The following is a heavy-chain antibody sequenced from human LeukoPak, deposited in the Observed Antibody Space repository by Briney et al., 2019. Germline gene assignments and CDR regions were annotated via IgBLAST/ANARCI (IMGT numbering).Heavy chain of an antibody. J-gene: IGHJ6*03. V-gene: IGHV3-23*01. CDR2: ISGSGSST. D-gene: IGHD3-3*01. Sequence: PGGSLRLSCAASGFTFSSYGMSWVRQAPGKGLEWVSAISGSGSSTYYAASVKGRFTISRDSAKNSLYLQMNSLRAEDTALYYCARGGLTIFGVVNYMDVWGKGTTVTVSS. CDR1: GFTFSSYG. CDR3: ARGGLTIFGVVNYMDV.